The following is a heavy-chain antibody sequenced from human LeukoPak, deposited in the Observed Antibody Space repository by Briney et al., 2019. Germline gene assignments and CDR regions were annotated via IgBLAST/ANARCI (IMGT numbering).Heavy chain of an antibody. Sequence: ASVKVSCKASGYTFTGYYMHWVRQAPGQGLEWMGWINPNSGGTNYAQKFQGRVTMTRDASISTAYMELSRLRSDDTAVYYCASSKAYGGNSWFDYWGQGTLVTVSS. CDR3: ASSKAYGGNSWFDY. CDR1: GYTFTGYY. D-gene: IGHD4-23*01. J-gene: IGHJ4*02. V-gene: IGHV1-2*02. CDR2: INPNSGGT.